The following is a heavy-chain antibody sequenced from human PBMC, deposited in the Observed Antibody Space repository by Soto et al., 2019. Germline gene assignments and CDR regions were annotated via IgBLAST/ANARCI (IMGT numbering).Heavy chain of an antibody. CDR3: AKTGHPPYYYYGMDV. V-gene: IGHV1-18*01. CDR2: ISGYNGDT. CDR1: GYTFTTYG. J-gene: IGHJ6*02. Sequence: QGQLVQSGAEVKQPGASVKVSCKASGYTFTTYGISWVRQAPGQGLEWMGWISGYNGDTNYAQKFQGRVTMTIDSSTSTAYLAVRSLTSDDTAVYYCAKTGHPPYYYYGMDVWGQGTTVTFS. D-gene: IGHD7-27*01.